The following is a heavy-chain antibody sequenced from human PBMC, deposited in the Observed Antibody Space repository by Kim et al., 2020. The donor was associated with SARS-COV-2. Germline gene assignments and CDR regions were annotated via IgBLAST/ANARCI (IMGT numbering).Heavy chain of an antibody. J-gene: IGHJ5*01. Sequence: ASVKVSCKASGYTFINYAMHWVRQAPGQRPEWMGWINPANGDTRYSQNFQGRVTTTRDTFATTVYMELTALRSEDTAVYYCARGQFGSMSNNWFDSWGQGTLVTVSS. CDR2: INPANGDT. CDR1: GYTFINYA. CDR3: ARGQFGSMSNNWFDS. D-gene: IGHD3-10*01. V-gene: IGHV1-3*01.